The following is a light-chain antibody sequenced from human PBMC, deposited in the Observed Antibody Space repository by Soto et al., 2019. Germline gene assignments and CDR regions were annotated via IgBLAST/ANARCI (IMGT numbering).Light chain of an antibody. V-gene: IGKV1-39*01. CDR3: YSSYSTAYT. J-gene: IGKJ2*01. CDR1: QSISTY. CDR2: AAS. Sequence: DIERTQSPSSLYASLGDRVTITCRVSQSISTYLNWYQQKPGKAPKLLIYAASSLQTGVPLRFSGSGSGTDLNLTISSLQHEHFATYFYYSSYSTAYTFCLATKLEIK.